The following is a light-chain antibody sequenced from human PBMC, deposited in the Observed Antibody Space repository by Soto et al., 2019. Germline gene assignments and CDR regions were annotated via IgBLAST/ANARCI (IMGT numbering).Light chain of an antibody. CDR3: WSYAGRNTYV. CDR2: EVD. J-gene: IGLJ1*01. CDR1: TSNVGGYNY. V-gene: IGLV2-8*01. Sequence: QSLLTQAPSASGSPGQSCSISCTGTTSNVGGYNYVSWYQQNPGKAPKLIIYEVDKRPSGVPDRFSASKTGSTASLTVSGLQADDEAEYYCWSYAGRNTYVFGTGTKVTVL.